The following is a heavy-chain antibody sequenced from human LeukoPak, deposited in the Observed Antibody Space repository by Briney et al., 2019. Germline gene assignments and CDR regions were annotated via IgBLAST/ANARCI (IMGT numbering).Heavy chain of an antibody. CDR1: AGSIASYF. CDR2: ISYSGST. Sequence: KPSETLSPSCTVSAGSIASYFWNWIRQPPGKGLEWIGYISYSGSTNYNPSLKSRVTISLDTSKNQFSLKLNSVTAADTAVYYCARTLLGRLFDYWGQGTLVTVSS. V-gene: IGHV4-59*08. D-gene: IGHD2-8*02. CDR3: ARTLLGRLFDY. J-gene: IGHJ4*02.